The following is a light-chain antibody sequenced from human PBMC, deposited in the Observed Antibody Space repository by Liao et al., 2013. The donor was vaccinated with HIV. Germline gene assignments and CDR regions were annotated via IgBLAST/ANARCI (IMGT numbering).Light chain of an antibody. J-gene: IGLJ1*01. CDR1: KLGDKY. V-gene: IGLV3-1*01. CDR2: QDR. Sequence: SYELTQPPSVSVSPGQTVNIACSGEKLGDKYVCWYQKKTGQSPVLVIFQDRKRPSGIPERFSGSNSGNTATLTISGTQPXDEADYYCQAWDTSTYVFGTGTKVTVL. CDR3: QAWDTSTYV.